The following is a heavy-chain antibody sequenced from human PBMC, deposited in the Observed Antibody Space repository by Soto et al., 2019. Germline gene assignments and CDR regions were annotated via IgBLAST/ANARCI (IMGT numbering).Heavy chain of an antibody. D-gene: IGHD6-6*01. J-gene: IGHJ6*02. V-gene: IGHV3-33*01. Sequence: QVQLVESGGGVVQPGRSLRLSCAASGFTFSSYGMHWVRQAPGKGLEWVAVIWYDGSNKYYADSVKGRFTISRDNSKNTLYLQMNSLRAEDTAVYYCARDRGYSSSPLHYYYYGMDVWGQGTTVTVSS. CDR2: IWYDGSNK. CDR1: GFTFSSYG. CDR3: ARDRGYSSSPLHYYYYGMDV.